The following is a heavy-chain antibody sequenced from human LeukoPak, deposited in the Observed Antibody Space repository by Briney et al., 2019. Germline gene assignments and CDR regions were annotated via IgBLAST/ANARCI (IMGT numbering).Heavy chain of an antibody. D-gene: IGHD5-18*01. Sequence: GGSLRLSCAASGFTFSSYSMNWVRQAPGKGLEWVSYISSSSSTIYYADSVKGRFTISRDNAKNSLYLQMNSLRAEDTAVYYCASLLNKVQLAQDYWGQGTPVTVSS. J-gene: IGHJ4*02. CDR3: ASLLNKVQLAQDY. V-gene: IGHV3-48*01. CDR1: GFTFSSYS. CDR2: ISSSSSTI.